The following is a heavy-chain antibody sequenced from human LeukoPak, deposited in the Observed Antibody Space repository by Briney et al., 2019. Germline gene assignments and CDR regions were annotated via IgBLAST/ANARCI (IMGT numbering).Heavy chain of an antibody. CDR3: ASSPYYYDSSGYYSGYYYYGMDV. D-gene: IGHD3-22*01. Sequence: SETLSLTCTVSGGSISSYYWSWIRQPPGKGLEWIGYIYYSGSTNYNPSLKSRVTISVDTSKNQFSLKLSSVTAADTAVYYCASSPYYYDSSGYYSGYYYYGMDVWGLGTTVTVSS. J-gene: IGHJ6*02. CDR2: IYYSGST. V-gene: IGHV4-59*01. CDR1: GGSISSYY.